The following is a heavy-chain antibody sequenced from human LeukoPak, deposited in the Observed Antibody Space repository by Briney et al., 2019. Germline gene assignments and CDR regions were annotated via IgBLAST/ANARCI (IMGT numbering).Heavy chain of an antibody. D-gene: IGHD3-10*01. CDR2: IYHGGST. CDR3: ARGEEHGSGTVHFDY. J-gene: IGHJ4*02. V-gene: IGHV4-4*02. Sequence: ADTLSLTCAVSGDSISNSHWWSWVRQPPRKGLEWIGEIYHGGSTNFNPSLKSRVTISVDRSNNQFSLRLTSVTAADTAVYYCARGEEHGSGTVHFDYWGQGTLV. CDR1: GDSISNSHW.